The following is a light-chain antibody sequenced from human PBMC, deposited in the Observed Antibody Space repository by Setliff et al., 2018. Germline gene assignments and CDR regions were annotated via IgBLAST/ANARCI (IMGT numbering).Light chain of an antibody. Sequence: QSALTQPASVSGSPGQSITISCTGTSSDVGGYKYVSWYQQHPGKAPKLMIYEVSNRPSGVSNRFSGSKSGNTASLTISGLQAEDEADYYCCSYTSSDTVVFGTGTKVT. J-gene: IGLJ1*01. CDR1: SSDVGGYKY. V-gene: IGLV2-14*01. CDR2: EVS. CDR3: CSYTSSDTVV.